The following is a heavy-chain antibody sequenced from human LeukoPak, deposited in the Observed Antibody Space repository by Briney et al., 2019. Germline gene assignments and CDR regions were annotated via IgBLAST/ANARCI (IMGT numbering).Heavy chain of an antibody. Sequence: SETLSLTCTVSGGSISSSSYYWGWIRQPPGKGLEWIGSISYSGSTYYNPSLKSRVTISVDTSKNQFSLKVSSVTAADTAVYYCAKAVDTAMVDYWGQGTLVTVSS. J-gene: IGHJ4*02. CDR3: AKAVDTAMVDY. CDR1: GGSISSSSYY. CDR2: ISYSGST. V-gene: IGHV4-39*01. D-gene: IGHD5-18*01.